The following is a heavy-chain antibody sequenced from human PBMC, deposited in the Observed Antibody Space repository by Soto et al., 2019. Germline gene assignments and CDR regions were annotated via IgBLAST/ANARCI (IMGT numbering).Heavy chain of an antibody. V-gene: IGHV1-8*01. J-gene: IGHJ5*02. D-gene: IGHD6-13*01. Sequence: QVQLVQSGAEVKKPGASVKVSCKASGYTFTSYDINWVRQATGQGLEWMGWMNPNSGNTGYAQKFQGRVTMTRNTFISTAYMELSSLRSEDTAVYYCRASSSWYPWFDPWGQGTLVTVSS. CDR1: GYTFTSYD. CDR3: RASSSWYPWFDP. CDR2: MNPNSGNT.